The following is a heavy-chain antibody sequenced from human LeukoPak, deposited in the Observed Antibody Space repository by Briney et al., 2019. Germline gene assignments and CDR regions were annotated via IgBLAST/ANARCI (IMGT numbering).Heavy chain of an antibody. V-gene: IGHV4-30-4*01. CDR3: ARVTTGPGAFVT. Sequence: SQTLSLTCTVSGGSISSGDYYWSWICQPPGKGLEWIGYIYYSGSTYYNPSLKSRVTISVDTSKNQFSLKLSSVTAADTAVYYGARVTTGPGAFVTWGKGKMVTVSS. CDR2: IYYSGST. J-gene: IGHJ3*02. CDR1: GGSISSGDYY.